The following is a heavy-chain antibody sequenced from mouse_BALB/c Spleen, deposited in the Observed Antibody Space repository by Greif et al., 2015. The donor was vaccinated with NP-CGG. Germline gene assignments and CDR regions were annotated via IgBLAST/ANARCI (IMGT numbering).Heavy chain of an antibody. J-gene: IGHJ2*01. Sequence: EVMLVESGGGLVQPGGSLKLSCAASGFTFSSYTMSWVRQTPEKRLEWVAYISNGGGSTYYPDTVKGRFTISRDNAKNTLYLQMSSLKSEDTAMYYCARLYDYDEYFDYWGQGTTLTVSS. CDR1: GFTFSSYT. CDR3: ARLYDYDEYFDY. V-gene: IGHV5-12-2*01. CDR2: ISNGGGST. D-gene: IGHD2-4*01.